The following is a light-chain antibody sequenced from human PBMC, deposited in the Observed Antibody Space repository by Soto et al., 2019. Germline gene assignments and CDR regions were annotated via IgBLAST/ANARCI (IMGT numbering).Light chain of an antibody. CDR2: EVS. V-gene: IGLV2-14*01. CDR3: SSYTSTDTPFV. Sequence: QSALTQPASVSGSPGQSITISCTGTSSDVGSYNYVSWYQQHPGKAPALIISEVSNRSSGVSSRFSGSKSGNTASLTISGLQAEDEADYYCSSYTSTDTPFVFGTGTKVTVL. CDR1: SSDVGSYNY. J-gene: IGLJ1*01.